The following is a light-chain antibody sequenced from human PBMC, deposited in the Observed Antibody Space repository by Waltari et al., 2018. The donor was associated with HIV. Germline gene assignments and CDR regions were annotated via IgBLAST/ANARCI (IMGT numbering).Light chain of an antibody. V-gene: IGKV1D-16*01. CDR3: QQYNAYPLT. Sequence: DIQMTQSPSSLSAPVGDTVTITCRASQGISTWLTWFHQKPGKAPGTLIYGASNLQSGVSSRFSGNGSGTDFTLTITSLQPDDIGTYYCQQYNAYPLTFGGGTNVEIK. CDR2: GAS. CDR1: QGISTW. J-gene: IGKJ4*01.